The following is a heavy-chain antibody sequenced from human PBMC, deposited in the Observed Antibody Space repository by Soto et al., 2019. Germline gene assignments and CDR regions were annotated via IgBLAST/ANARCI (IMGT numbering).Heavy chain of an antibody. J-gene: IGHJ3*02. CDR3: ARGGGVGVAGSAAFDM. CDR1: GYPVTAYY. Sequence: QLHLVQSGAVVKKPGASVTVSCSASGYPVTAYYMHWVRQAPGRGLEWMGGINPATGAAKYTQTFQGRVTLTRDTAPSSIFMEPGGLTSGDTAVFYWARGGGVGVAGSAAFDMWGQGTLVTVSS. V-gene: IGHV1-2*02. D-gene: IGHD3-3*01. CDR2: INPATGAA.